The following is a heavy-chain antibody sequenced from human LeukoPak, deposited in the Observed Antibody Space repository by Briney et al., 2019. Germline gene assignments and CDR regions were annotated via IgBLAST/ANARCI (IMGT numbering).Heavy chain of an antibody. D-gene: IGHD6-13*01. J-gene: IGHJ4*02. V-gene: IGHV3-43D*03. Sequence: GGSLRLSCGASGFIFDEYAMHWVRQAPGKGLEWVSLINWNGDTTHYADSVKGRFTTSRDNARNTVYLQMNNLRVEDTALYYCARDGSAWSRDYWGQGTLVTVSS. CDR2: INWNGDTT. CDR1: GFIFDEYA. CDR3: ARDGSAWSRDY.